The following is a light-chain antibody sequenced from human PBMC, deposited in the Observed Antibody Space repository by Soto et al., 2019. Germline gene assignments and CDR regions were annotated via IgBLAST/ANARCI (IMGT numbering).Light chain of an antibody. CDR2: DVS. V-gene: IGKV1-5*01. CDR3: QQYFSYPLT. Sequence: DIEMTQSPSTLSASVGDRVIITCRASQSLGTWLAWYQQKPGTAPVLLIEDVSRLESGGPSRCRGRGSGTQFTLPISSLQPDDFATYYCQQYFSYPLTFGGGTKVEIK. J-gene: IGKJ4*01. CDR1: QSLGTW.